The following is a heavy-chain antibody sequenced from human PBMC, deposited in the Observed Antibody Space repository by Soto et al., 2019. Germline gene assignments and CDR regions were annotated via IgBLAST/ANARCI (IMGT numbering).Heavy chain of an antibody. CDR2: IKHDGST. CDR1: GGFFRGYS. CDR3: ASLETGAPRASDY. V-gene: IGHV4-34*01. J-gene: IGHJ4*02. Sequence: PSETLSLTCAVYGGFFRGYSWNWIRQPPGKGLEWIGEIKHDGSTNYNPSLESRVTISLDTSKSQFSLKLSSVTAADTALYYCASLETGAPRASDYWGQGTLVTVSS.